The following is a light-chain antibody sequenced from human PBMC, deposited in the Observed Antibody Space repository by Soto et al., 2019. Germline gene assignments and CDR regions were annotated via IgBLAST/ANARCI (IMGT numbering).Light chain of an antibody. Sequence: IVMTHSPAPLSVSQGERPPLSCRASQSVSSNLAWHQQKPGQAPRILMYDASTRATGISARFSGSGSGTEFTLTISSLQSEDFAVYYCQQYHNWPITFGQGPRLEIK. CDR2: DAS. CDR3: QQYHNWPIT. V-gene: IGKV3-15*01. J-gene: IGKJ5*01. CDR1: QSVSSN.